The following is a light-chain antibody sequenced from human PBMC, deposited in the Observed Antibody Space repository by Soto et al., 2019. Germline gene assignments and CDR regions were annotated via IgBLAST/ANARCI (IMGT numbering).Light chain of an antibody. Sequence: QSALTQPASVSGSPGQSITISCTGTSSDVGGHNYVSWFQQHPGKAPKLKIYEVSNRPSGVSNRFSGSKSGNTASLTISELQAEDEADYYCTSFTTISTWVFGGGTQLTVL. CDR3: TSFTTISTWV. J-gene: IGLJ3*02. V-gene: IGLV2-14*01. CDR2: EVS. CDR1: SSDVGGHNY.